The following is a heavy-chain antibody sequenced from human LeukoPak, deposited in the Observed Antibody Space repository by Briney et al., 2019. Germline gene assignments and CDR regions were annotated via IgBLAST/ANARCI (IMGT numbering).Heavy chain of an antibody. CDR1: GFTFSGSA. D-gene: IGHD3-22*01. J-gene: IGHJ3*02. CDR2: IRSKANSCAT. Sequence: PGGSLRLSCAASGFTFSGSAIHWVRQASGKGLEWVGRIRSKANSCATSSAASVKGRFPISRDDSKNTAYLQMNSLRAEDTAVYFCARNRDSSGYDAFDIWGQGTMVSVSS. V-gene: IGHV3-73*01. CDR3: ARNRDSSGYDAFDI.